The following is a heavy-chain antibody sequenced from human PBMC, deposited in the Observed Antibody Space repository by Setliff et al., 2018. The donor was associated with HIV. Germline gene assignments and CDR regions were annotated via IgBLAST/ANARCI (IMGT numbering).Heavy chain of an antibody. J-gene: IGHJ4*02. D-gene: IGHD2-2*01. CDR2: VYHTGST. V-gene: IGHV4-4*02. CDR1: GSSDISYIW. Sequence: GTLSLTCAVSGSSDISYIWWSWVRQPPGKGLEWIGEVYHTGSTYYNPSLKSRVTISVDTSKNQFSLKLSSVIAADTAVYYCARHAAGPDGPFDYWGQGTLVTVSS. CDR3: ARHAAGPDGPFDY.